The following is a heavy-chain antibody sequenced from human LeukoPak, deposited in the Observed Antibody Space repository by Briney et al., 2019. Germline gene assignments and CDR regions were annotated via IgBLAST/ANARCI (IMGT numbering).Heavy chain of an antibody. CDR1: GYTFTSYY. V-gene: IGHV1-46*01. CDR3: ARDTRCIRTSCYTIDY. Sequence: ASVKVSCKASGYTFTSYYMHWVRQAPGQGLEWMGIINTSGGTTSYAQKFQGRVTMTRDTSTSTVYMELSSLRSEDTAVYYCARDTRCIRTSCYTIDYRGQGTLATVSS. D-gene: IGHD2-2*02. J-gene: IGHJ4*02. CDR2: INTSGGTT.